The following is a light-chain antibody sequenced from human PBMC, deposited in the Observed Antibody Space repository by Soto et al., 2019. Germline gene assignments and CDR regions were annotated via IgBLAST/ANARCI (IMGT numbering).Light chain of an antibody. CDR3: NSYTSNTFVV. Sequence: QSVLTQPASVSGSPGQSITISCTGTSSDVGGYNYVSWYQQHPGKAHKLMVYDVSNRPSGVSNRFSGSKSGNTASLTISGLQAEDEADYYCNSYTSNTFVVFGGGTKLTVL. V-gene: IGLV2-14*01. J-gene: IGLJ2*01. CDR1: SSDVGGYNY. CDR2: DVS.